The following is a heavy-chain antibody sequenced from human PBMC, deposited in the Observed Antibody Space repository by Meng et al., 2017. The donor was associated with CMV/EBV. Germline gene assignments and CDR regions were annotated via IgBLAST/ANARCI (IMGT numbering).Heavy chain of an antibody. CDR3: ARDRNRNLGY. Sequence: SETLSLTCTVSGYSISSGYYWGWIRQPPGKGLEWIGSIYYVGSANYGRSLSGRVTISMDTSKNQFSLKVSPVTTADTAMYFWARDRNRNLGYWGQGTLVTVSS. J-gene: IGHJ4*02. V-gene: IGHV4-61*01. CDR2: IYYVGSA. CDR1: GYSISSGYY.